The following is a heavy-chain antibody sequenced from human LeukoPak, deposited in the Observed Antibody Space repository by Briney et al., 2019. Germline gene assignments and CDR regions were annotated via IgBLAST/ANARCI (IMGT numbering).Heavy chain of an antibody. J-gene: IGHJ4*02. Sequence: GGSLRLSCAASGFTVSSNYMSWVRQAPGKGLEWVSVIYSGGSTYYADSVKGRFTISRDNSKNTLYLQMNSLRAEDTAVYYCAKCSDYYNRPLDYWGQGTLVTVSS. CDR3: AKCSDYYNRPLDY. V-gene: IGHV3-53*01. D-gene: IGHD3-22*01. CDR2: IYSGGST. CDR1: GFTVSSNY.